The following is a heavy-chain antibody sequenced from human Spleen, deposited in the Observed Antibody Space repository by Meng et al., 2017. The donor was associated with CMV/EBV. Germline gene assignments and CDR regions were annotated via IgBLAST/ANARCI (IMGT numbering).Heavy chain of an antibody. CDR3: ARRREVPLANWHFDR. CDR1: AYSFATNW. V-gene: IGHV5-51*01. D-gene: IGHD1-1*01. CDR2: IYPGDSDT. Sequence: SAYSFATNWIGWVRQMPGKGLEWMGIIYPGDSDTKYSPSFQGQVTISADKSINIAYLQWNSLKASDTAVYYCARRREVPLANWHFDRWGRGTLVTVSS. J-gene: IGHJ2*01.